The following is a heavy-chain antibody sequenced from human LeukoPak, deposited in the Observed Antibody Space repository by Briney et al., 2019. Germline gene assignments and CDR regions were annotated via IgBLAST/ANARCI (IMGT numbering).Heavy chain of an antibody. D-gene: IGHD3-22*01. CDR3: ARDLYYYDSSGYYPTYGMDV. Sequence: ASVKVSCKASGYTFTGYYMHWVRQAPGLGLEWMGWINPNSGGTNYAQKFQGRVTMTRDTSISTAYMELSRLRSDDTAVYYCARDLYYYDSSGYYPTYGMDVWGQGTTVTVSS. V-gene: IGHV1-2*02. CDR2: INPNSGGT. CDR1: GYTFTGYY. J-gene: IGHJ6*02.